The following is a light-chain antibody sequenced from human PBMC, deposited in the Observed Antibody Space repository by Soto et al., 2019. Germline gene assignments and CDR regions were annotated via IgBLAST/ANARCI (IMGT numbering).Light chain of an antibody. CDR2: GAS. CDR3: QQYHTWPIT. J-gene: IGKJ4*01. CDR1: QGVSRK. Sequence: DIVMTQSPATLSVAPGERVTVACRSSQGVSRKIAWYQHKPGQAPRLLIAGASNGATGIPARFSGSGSGTDFTRTISSLQSEDCAIYYCQQYHTWPITFGGGTKVEIK. V-gene: IGKV3-15*01.